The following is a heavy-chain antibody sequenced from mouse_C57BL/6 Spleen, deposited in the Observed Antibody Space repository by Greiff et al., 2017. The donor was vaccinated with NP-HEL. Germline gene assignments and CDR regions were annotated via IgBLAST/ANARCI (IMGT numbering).Heavy chain of an antibody. V-gene: IGHV5-4*03. J-gene: IGHJ3*01. CDR2: ISDGGSYT. CDR1: GFTFSSYA. CDR3: ANFYDYDDWFAY. D-gene: IGHD2-4*01. Sequence: EVMLVESGGGLVKPGGSLKLSCAASGFTFSSYAMSWVRQTPEKRLEWVATISDGGSYTYYPDNVKGRFTISRDNAKNNLYLQMSHLKSEDTAMYYCANFYDYDDWFAYWGQGTLVTVSA.